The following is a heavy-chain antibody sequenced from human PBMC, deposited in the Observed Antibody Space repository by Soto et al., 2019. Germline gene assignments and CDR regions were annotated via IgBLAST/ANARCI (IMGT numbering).Heavy chain of an antibody. V-gene: IGHV3-48*01. CDR2: ISSSSSTI. D-gene: IGHD3-22*01. CDR3: ARGAYYYDSSGLSY. J-gene: IGHJ4*02. CDR1: GFTFSSYS. Sequence: EVQLVESGGGLVQPGGSLRLSCAASGFTFSSYSMNWVRQAPGKGLEGGSYISSSSSTIYYADSVKGRITISRDNAKNSLYLQMNSLRAEETAVYYCARGAYYYDSSGLSYWGQGTLVTVSS.